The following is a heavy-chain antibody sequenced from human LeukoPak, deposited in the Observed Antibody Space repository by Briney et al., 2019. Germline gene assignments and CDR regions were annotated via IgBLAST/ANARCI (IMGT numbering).Heavy chain of an antibody. J-gene: IGHJ5*01. CDR2: VNQRGTI. V-gene: IGHV4-34*01. CDR3: ARINLWPRNWIDS. D-gene: IGHD2/OR15-2a*01. Sequence: PSATLSLTCGLNGGSFGDHFWGWFRQSPGKGLEWIGEVNQRGTINSHPSLKSRVAISVETSKNQFTLKLTSVTAPDTAVYYCARINLWPRNWIDSWGQGSLVTVSS. CDR1: GGSFGDHF.